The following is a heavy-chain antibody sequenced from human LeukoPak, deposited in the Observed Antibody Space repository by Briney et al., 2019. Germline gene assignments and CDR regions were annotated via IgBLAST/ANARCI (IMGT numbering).Heavy chain of an antibody. CDR2: IYYSGST. Sequence: SETLSLTCSVSGGSISSYYWSWIRQPPGKGLEWIGYIYYSGSTDYSPSLKSRVTMSVDTSKNQFSLNLSSVTAADTAVYYCARGPYGDYDNWFDPWGQGTLVTVSS. J-gene: IGHJ5*02. CDR3: ARGPYGDYDNWFDP. V-gene: IGHV4-59*01. CDR1: GGSISSYY. D-gene: IGHD4-17*01.